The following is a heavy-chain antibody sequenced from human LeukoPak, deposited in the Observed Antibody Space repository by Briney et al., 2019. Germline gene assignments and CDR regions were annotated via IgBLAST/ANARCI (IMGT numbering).Heavy chain of an antibody. V-gene: IGHV3-23*01. J-gene: IGHJ3*02. D-gene: IGHD3-9*01. CDR2: ISGSCGST. CDR3: AKDHQLCYDTLTGYYVDAFDI. Sequence: GGSLRLSCAASGFTFSSYAMGWVRQAPGKGLEWVSAISGSCGSTYYADSVKGRFTISRDNLKNTLFLQMNTLRAEDTSVYYCAKDHQLCYDTLTGYYVDAFDIWSQGTMVTVSS. CDR1: GFTFSSYA.